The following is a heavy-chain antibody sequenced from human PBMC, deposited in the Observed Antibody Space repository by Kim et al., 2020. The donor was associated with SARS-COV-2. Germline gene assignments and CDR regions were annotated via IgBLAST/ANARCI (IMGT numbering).Heavy chain of an antibody. CDR3: AILSSTNNYYYYGMDV. CDR2: INSDGSST. V-gene: IGHV3-74*01. CDR1: GFTFSSYW. D-gene: IGHD2-2*01. Sequence: GGSLRLSCAASGFTFSSYWMHWVRQAPGKGLVWVSRINSDGSSTSYADSVKGRFTISRDNAKNTLYLQMNSLRAEDTAVYYCAILSSTNNYYYYGMDVWGQGTTVTVSS. J-gene: IGHJ6*02.